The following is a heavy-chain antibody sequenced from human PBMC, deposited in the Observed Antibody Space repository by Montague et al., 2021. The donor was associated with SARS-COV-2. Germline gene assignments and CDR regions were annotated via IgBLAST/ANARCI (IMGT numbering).Heavy chain of an antibody. CDR1: GGSISSYY. Sequence: SETLSLTCTVSGGSISSYYWSWIRQPPGKGLEWIGYMYYGESTNYNPSLKSRVTISVDTSKNQLSLKVNSVTAADTAVYYCARGDENCSGTSCPNWFDPWGQGTLVTVSS. CDR3: ARGDENCSGTSCPNWFDP. J-gene: IGHJ5*02. V-gene: IGHV4-59*01. D-gene: IGHD2-2*01. CDR2: MYYGEST.